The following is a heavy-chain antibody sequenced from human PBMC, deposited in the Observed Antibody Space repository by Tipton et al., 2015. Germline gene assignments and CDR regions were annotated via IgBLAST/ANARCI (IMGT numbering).Heavy chain of an antibody. Sequence: SLRLSCAVSGGSISSSNWWSWVRQPPGKGLEWIGEIYHSGSTNYNPSLESRVTISVDKSKNQFSLKLSSVTAADTAVYYCASPSLPHDRGDYYFQSWGQGSLVTVSS. J-gene: IGHJ4*02. CDR1: GGSISSSNW. CDR3: ASPSLPHDRGDYYFQS. V-gene: IGHV4-4*02. D-gene: IGHD2-21*02. CDR2: IYHSGST.